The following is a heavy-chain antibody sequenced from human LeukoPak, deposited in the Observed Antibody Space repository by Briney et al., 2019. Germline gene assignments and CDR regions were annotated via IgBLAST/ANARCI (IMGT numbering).Heavy chain of an antibody. CDR1: GFTFSNYA. Sequence: GGSLRLSCAASGFTFSNYAMSWVRQAPGKGLEWVSTISGSGDNTHYADSVKGRFTISRDNSKNTLYLQMKALRAEDTAIYYCARRGWLINFDYWGQGTLVTVSS. J-gene: IGHJ4*02. CDR3: ARRGWLINFDY. CDR2: ISGSGDNT. V-gene: IGHV3-23*01. D-gene: IGHD5-12*01.